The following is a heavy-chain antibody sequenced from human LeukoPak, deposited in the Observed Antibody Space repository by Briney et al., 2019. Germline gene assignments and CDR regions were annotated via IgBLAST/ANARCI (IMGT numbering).Heavy chain of an antibody. CDR1: GFMINRDW. Sequence: PGGSLRLSCAASGFMINRDWMSWVRQAPGKGLDWVASIKGDGSMIHYADPVRGRFTISRDIAENSLYLQMTSLRVEDTAVYFCARLSSGVTIFADWGQGALVTVSS. D-gene: IGHD5-18*01. CDR2: IKGDGSMI. J-gene: IGHJ4*02. V-gene: IGHV3-7*01. CDR3: ARLSSGVTIFAD.